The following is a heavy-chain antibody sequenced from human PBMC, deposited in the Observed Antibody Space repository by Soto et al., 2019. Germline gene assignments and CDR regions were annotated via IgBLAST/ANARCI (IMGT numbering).Heavy chain of an antibody. D-gene: IGHD3-22*01. Sequence: KPSQCRSLTWSLGRGSFSSSYCGWMRHHAGKGLEWIGEVNHIGSTSSNPSIKGRVTISADTSKKQSSLKLSSVSAEDTALYYCARGVSMIVEVQRDAPDNYYFDSWGQGSLVTVSS. J-gene: IGHJ4*02. CDR2: VNHIGST. V-gene: IGHV4-34*01. CDR3: ARGVSMIVEVQRDAPDNYYFDS. CDR1: RGSFSSSY.